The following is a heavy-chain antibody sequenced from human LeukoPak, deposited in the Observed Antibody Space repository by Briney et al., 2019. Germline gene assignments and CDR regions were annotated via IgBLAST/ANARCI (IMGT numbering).Heavy chain of an antibody. CDR1: GGSISSYY. J-gene: IGHJ6*03. CDR3: ARGAVGYCSSTSCYAYRYYYMDV. D-gene: IGHD2-2*01. Sequence: SEALSLTCTVSGGSISSYYWSWIRQPPGKGLEWIVYIYYSGSTNYNPSLKSRVTISVDTSKNQFSLKLSSVTAADTAVYYCARGAVGYCSSTSCYAYRYYYMDVWGKGTTVTIPS. CDR2: IYYSGST. V-gene: IGHV4-59*01.